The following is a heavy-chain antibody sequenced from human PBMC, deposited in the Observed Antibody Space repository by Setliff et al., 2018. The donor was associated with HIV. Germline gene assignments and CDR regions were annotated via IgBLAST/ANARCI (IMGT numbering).Heavy chain of an antibody. J-gene: IGHJ5*02. D-gene: IGHD1-26*01. CDR1: GFPFSSYS. CDR2: ISGSSGSI. CDR3: ATAPREVLSWFDT. V-gene: IGHV3-48*01. Sequence: HPGGSLRLSCAASGFPFSSYSMNWFRQAPGKGLEWVSYISGSSGSIYHADSVKGRFTVSRDTSKNTLSLQMNTLRPEDTAVYYCATAPREVLSWFDTWGQGTLVTVSS.